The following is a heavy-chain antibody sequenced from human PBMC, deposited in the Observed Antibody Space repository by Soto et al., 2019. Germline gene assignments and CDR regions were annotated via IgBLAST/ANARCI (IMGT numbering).Heavy chain of an antibody. CDR3: ASEALCGADCYFFEY. D-gene: IGHD2-21*02. CDR1: GFTFSNSE. CDR2: INYSGSNI. Sequence: GGSLRLSCAASGFTFSNSEMFWVRQAPGKGLEWVSKINYSGSNIYYSKSVKGRFTISRDNAKNSLSLQMNSLTDEDTAIYYCASEALCGADCYFFEYWGPGTLVTVSS. J-gene: IGHJ4*02. V-gene: IGHV3-48*03.